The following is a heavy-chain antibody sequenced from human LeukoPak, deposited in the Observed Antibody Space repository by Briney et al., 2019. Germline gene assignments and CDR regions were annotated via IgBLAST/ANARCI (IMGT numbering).Heavy chain of an antibody. V-gene: IGHV1-46*01. CDR2: INPSGGST. CDR1: GYTFTSYY. Sequence: ASVKVSCKASGYTFTSYYMHWVRQAPGQGLEWMGIINPSGGSTSYAQKFQGRVTMTRDMSTSTVYMELSSLRSEDTAVYYCARTGGTNADNYYMDVWGKGTTVTVSS. J-gene: IGHJ6*03. CDR3: ARTGGTNADNYYMDV. D-gene: IGHD2-8*01.